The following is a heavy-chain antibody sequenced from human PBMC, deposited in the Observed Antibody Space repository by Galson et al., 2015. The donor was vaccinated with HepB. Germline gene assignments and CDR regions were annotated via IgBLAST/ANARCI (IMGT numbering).Heavy chain of an antibody. CDR3: ARGDIVGYYMDV. V-gene: IGHV3-74*01. CDR1: GFTFSRHW. D-gene: IGHD2-21*01. J-gene: IGHJ6*03. Sequence: SLRLSCAASGFTFSRHWMHWVRQVPGKGLVWISRIYDDGSITNYADFVKGRFTISRDNAKNTLYLQVNSLRAEDTAMYYCARGDIVGYYMDVWGKGTTVTVSS. CDR2: IYDDGSIT.